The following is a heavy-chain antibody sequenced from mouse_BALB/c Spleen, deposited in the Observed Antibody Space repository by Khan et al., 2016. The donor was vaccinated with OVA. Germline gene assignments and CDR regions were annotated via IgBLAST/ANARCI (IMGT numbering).Heavy chain of an antibody. J-gene: IGHJ3*01. D-gene: IGHD2-14*01. Sequence: EVKLLESGGGLVQPGGSLKLSCAASGFDFSRYWMSWVRQVPGKGLEWIGEINTDSSTINYTPSLKDKFIISRDNAKNTLYLQMSKVRSEDTALYYCARPYRYDGRAWFAYWGQGTLVTVSA. CDR3: ARPYRYDGRAWFAY. CDR2: INTDSSTI. V-gene: IGHV4-1*02. CDR1: GFDFSRYW.